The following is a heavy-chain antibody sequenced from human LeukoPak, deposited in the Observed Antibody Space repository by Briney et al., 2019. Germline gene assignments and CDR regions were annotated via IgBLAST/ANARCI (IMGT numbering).Heavy chain of an antibody. Sequence: PGGSLRLSCAASGFTFTNAWMSWVRQAPGKGLEWVGRIKSKTEGETADYAAPVKGRFTISRDDSKNTLYLHMNSLKTEDTAVYYCTTVYCSSTSYAMSGNYWGQGTLVTVSS. J-gene: IGHJ4*02. CDR1: GFTFTNAW. V-gene: IGHV3-15*01. D-gene: IGHD2-2*01. CDR2: IKSKTEGETA. CDR3: TTVYCSSTSYAMSGNY.